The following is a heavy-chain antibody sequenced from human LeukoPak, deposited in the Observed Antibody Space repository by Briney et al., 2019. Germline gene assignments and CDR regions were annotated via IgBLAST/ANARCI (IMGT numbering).Heavy chain of an antibody. V-gene: IGHV3-7*04. CDR2: IKEDGSEK. Sequence: GGSLRLSCAASGFTFSRSWMTWVRQAPGKGLEWVANIKEDGSEKYYVDSVKGRFIISRDNAKNSLYLEVNSLRAEDTAVYYCARGKWLELMSYFDYWGQGTLVTVSS. CDR1: GFTFSRSW. J-gene: IGHJ4*02. CDR3: ARGKWLELMSYFDY. D-gene: IGHD6-19*01.